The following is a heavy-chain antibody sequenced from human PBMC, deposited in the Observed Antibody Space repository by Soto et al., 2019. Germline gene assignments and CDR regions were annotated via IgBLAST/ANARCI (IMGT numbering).Heavy chain of an antibody. D-gene: IGHD4-17*01. CDR3: AREISTVPQGAFDI. J-gene: IGHJ3*02. CDR1: GGSISSGGYY. V-gene: IGHV4-31*03. Sequence: QVQLQESGPGLVKPSQTLSLTCTVSGGSISSGGYYWSWIRQHPGKGLEWIGYIYYSGSTYYNPSPKMRVTRSVDTSKIQFSLKLSSVTAADTAVYSCAREISTVPQGAFDIWGQGTMVTVSS. CDR2: IYYSGST.